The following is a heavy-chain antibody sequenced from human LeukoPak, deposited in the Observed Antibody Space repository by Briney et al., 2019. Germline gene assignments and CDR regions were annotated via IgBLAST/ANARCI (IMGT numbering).Heavy chain of an antibody. CDR2: ISAYNGNT. V-gene: IGHV1-18*01. J-gene: IGHJ4*02. CDR1: GYTFTSYG. CDR3: ARGGLGVRGDQPLDY. Sequence: ASVKVSCKASGYTFTSYGISWVRQAPGQGLEWMGWISAYNGNTNYAQKLQGRVTMTTDTSTGTAYMELRSLRSDDTAVYYCARGGLGVRGDQPLDYWGQGTLVTVSS. D-gene: IGHD3-10*01.